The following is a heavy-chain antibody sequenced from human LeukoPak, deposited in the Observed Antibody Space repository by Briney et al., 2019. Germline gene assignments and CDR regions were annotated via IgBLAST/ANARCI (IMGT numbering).Heavy chain of an antibody. CDR1: GYTFTSYD. CDR3: ARGRAAGTRRAFDI. CDR2: MNPNSGNT. Sequence: ASVKVSCKASGYTFTSYDINWVRQATGQGLEWMGWMNPNSGNTGYAQKFQGRATMTRNTSISTAYMELSSLRSEDTAVYYCARGRAAGTRRAFDIWGQGTMVTVSP. D-gene: IGHD6-13*01. J-gene: IGHJ3*02. V-gene: IGHV1-8*01.